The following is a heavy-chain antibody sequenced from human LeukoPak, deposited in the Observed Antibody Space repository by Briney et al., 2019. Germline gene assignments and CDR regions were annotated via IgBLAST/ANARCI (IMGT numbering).Heavy chain of an antibody. CDR1: GYTFTSYY. Sequence: ASVKVSCKASGYTFTSYYMHWVRQAPGQGLEWMGIINPSGGSTSYAQKFQGRVTMTRDTSKNQFSLKLSSVTAADTAVYYCARDSGVTIFGVVKRYMDVWGKGTTVTVSS. CDR2: INPSGGST. V-gene: IGHV1-46*01. J-gene: IGHJ6*03. CDR3: ARDSGVTIFGVVKRYMDV. D-gene: IGHD3-3*01.